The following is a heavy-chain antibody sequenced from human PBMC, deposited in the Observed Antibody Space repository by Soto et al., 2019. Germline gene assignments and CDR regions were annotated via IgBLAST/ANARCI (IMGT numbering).Heavy chain of an antibody. CDR1: GGTFSSYA. CDR3: ARDPALGSGNISY. V-gene: IGHV1-69*13. CDR2: IIPIFGTA. J-gene: IGHJ4*02. Sequence: SVKVSCKASGGTFSSYAISWVRQAPGQGLEWMGGIIPIFGTANYAQKFQGRVTITADESTSTAYMELSSLRSEDTAVYYCARDPALGSGNISYWGQGTLVTVSS. D-gene: IGHD3-10*01.